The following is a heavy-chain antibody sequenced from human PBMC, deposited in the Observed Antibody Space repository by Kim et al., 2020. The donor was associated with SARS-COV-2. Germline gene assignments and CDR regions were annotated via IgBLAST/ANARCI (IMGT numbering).Heavy chain of an antibody. CDR2: ISYDGSNK. Sequence: GGSLRLSCAASGFTFSSYGMHWVRQAPGKGLEWVAVISYDGSNKYYADSVKGRFTISRDNSKNTLYLQMNSLRAEDTAVYYCAKSPISSLELDYWGQGTLVTVSS. D-gene: IGHD6-13*01. V-gene: IGHV3-30*18. J-gene: IGHJ4*02. CDR1: GFTFSSYG. CDR3: AKSPISSLELDY.